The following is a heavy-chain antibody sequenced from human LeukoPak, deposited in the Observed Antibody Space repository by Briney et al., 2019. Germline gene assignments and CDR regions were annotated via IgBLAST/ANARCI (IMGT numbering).Heavy chain of an antibody. Sequence: ASVKVSCKASGYTFTSYGISWVRQAPGQGLEWMGWISAYNGNTNYAQKLQGRVTMTTDASTSTAYMELRSLRSDDTAVYYCARDGYSGSYSVYYYYGMDVWGQGTTVTVSS. CDR1: GYTFTSYG. J-gene: IGHJ6*02. D-gene: IGHD1-26*01. V-gene: IGHV1-18*01. CDR3: ARDGYSGSYSVYYYYGMDV. CDR2: ISAYNGNT.